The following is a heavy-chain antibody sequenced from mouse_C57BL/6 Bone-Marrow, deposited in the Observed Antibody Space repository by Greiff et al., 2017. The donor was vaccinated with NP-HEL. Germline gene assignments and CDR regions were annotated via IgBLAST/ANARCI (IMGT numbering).Heavy chain of an antibody. CDR1: GYTFTDYE. Sequence: QVQLQQSGAELVRPGASVTLSCKASGYTFTDYEMHWVKQTPVHGLEWIGAIDPETGGTAYNQKFKGKAILTADKSSSTAYMGLRSLTAEDYSVYYCTRKSLYWGQGTLVTVSA. V-gene: IGHV1-15*01. CDR3: TRKSLY. CDR2: IDPETGGT. J-gene: IGHJ3*01.